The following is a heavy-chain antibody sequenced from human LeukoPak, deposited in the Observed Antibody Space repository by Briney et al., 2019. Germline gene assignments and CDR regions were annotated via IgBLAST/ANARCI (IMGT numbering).Heavy chain of an antibody. J-gene: IGHJ4*02. CDR3: ATVLWGGQFDY. CDR1: GFTFSGYE. Sequence: GSLRLSCAASGFTFSGYEMTWVRQAPGKGLEWVSYIGSRGTTIYYADSVEGRFTISRDNAKSSLYLQMNSLRGEDTAVYYCATVLWGGQFDYWGQGTLVTVSS. CDR2: IGSRGTTI. V-gene: IGHV3-48*03. D-gene: IGHD2-21*01.